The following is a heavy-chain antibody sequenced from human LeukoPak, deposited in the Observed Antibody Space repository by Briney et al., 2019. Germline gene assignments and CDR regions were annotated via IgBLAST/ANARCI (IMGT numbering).Heavy chain of an antibody. CDR1: GFTVSSNY. V-gene: IGHV3-53*01. J-gene: IGHJ4*02. Sequence: GGSLRLSCAASGFTVSSNYMSWVRQAPGKGLEWGSVIYSGGSTYYADSVKGRFTISRDNSKNTLYLQMNSLRAEDTAVYYCARASARPRYYFDYWGQGTLVTVSS. CDR3: ARASARPRYYFDY. D-gene: IGHD6-6*01. CDR2: IYSGGST.